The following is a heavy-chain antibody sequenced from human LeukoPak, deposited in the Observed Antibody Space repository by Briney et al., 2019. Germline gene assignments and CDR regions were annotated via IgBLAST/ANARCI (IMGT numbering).Heavy chain of an antibody. D-gene: IGHD3-10*01. CDR1: GGSISPYF. J-gene: IGHJ5*02. Sequence: SETLSLTCTVSGGSISPYFWSWIRQPPGKGLEWIGYISYTGSTNYNPSLKSRVTISVDTSKNQFSLQLTSVTAADTAVYYCARDDYRGVTNFDPWGQGTLVAVSS. V-gene: IGHV4-59*01. CDR2: ISYTGST. CDR3: ARDDYRGVTNFDP.